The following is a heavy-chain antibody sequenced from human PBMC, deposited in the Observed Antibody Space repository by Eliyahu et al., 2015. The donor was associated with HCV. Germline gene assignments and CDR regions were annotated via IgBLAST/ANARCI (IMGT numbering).Heavy chain of an antibody. Sequence: QVQLVQSGAEVKKPGSSVKVSCKASGGTFSTYTISWVRQAPGQGLEWMGGIIPVFGTPNYGQTFQGRVTITADASTSTAYMELSSLRFEDTAVYYCALEGGSSGPRWFDPWGQGTLVIVSS. J-gene: IGHJ5*02. CDR3: ALEGGSSGPRWFDP. D-gene: IGHD6-13*01. CDR2: IIPVFGTP. CDR1: GGTFSTYT. V-gene: IGHV1-69*01.